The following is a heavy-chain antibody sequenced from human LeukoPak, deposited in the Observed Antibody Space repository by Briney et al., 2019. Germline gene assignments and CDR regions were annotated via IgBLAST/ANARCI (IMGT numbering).Heavy chain of an antibody. V-gene: IGHV4-34*01. CDR2: INHSGST. CDR3: ARAVRGSYSRYYYYYGMDV. D-gene: IGHD1-26*01. Sequence: PSETLSLTCAVYGGSFSGYYWSWIRQPPGKGLEWIGEINHSGSTNYNPSLKSRVTISVDTSKNQFSLKLSSVTAADTAVYYCARAVRGSYSRYYYYYGMDVWGQGTTVTVSS. J-gene: IGHJ6*02. CDR1: GGSFSGYY.